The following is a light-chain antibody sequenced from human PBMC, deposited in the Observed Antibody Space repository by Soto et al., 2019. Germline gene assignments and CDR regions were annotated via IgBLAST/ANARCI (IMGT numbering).Light chain of an antibody. V-gene: IGKV1-5*03. Sequence: DIEMTQSPSTLSASVGDRVTITCRASQTINTWLAWYQQKPGKAPKVLIYKASTLESGVPSRFSGSGSETEFTLTSSSLQPDDFATYYCQQYHTYSWTFGQGTKVEIK. CDR3: QQYHTYSWT. J-gene: IGKJ1*01. CDR1: QTINTW. CDR2: KAS.